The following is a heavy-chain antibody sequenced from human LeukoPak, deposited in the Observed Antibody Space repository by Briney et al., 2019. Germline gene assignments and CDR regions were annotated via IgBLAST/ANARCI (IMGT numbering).Heavy chain of an antibody. V-gene: IGHV4-34*01. CDR2: INHSGST. CDR3: ARASWFGELLSYYYYYMDV. D-gene: IGHD3-10*01. Sequence: PSETLSLTCAVYGGSFSGYYWSWIRQPPGKGLEWIGEINHSGSTNYNPSLKSRVTISVDTSKNQFSLKLNSVTPEDTAVYYCARASWFGELLSYYYYYMDVWGKGTTVTISS. J-gene: IGHJ6*03. CDR1: GGSFSGYY.